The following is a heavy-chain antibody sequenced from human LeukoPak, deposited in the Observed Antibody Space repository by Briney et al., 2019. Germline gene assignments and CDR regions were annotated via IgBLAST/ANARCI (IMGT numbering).Heavy chain of an antibody. D-gene: IGHD6-19*01. V-gene: IGHV1-46*01. Sequence: GASVKVSCTASGYTFTSYYMHWVRQAPGQGLEWMGIINPSGGSTSYAQKFQGRVTMTRDTSTSTVYMELSSLRSEDTAVYYCASSRSVAGTKFDYWGQGTLVTVSS. CDR3: ASSRSVAGTKFDY. J-gene: IGHJ4*02. CDR2: INPSGGST. CDR1: GYTFTSYY.